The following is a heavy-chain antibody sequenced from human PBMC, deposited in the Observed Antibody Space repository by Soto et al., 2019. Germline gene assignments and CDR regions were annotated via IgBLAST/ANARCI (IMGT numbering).Heavy chain of an antibody. D-gene: IGHD4-17*01. V-gene: IGHV1-69*01. Sequence: QVQLVQSGAEIKKPGSSVKVSCRASGGTFTVYTIIWVRQAPGQGLEWMGGIIPMFGTTDYAQKFQGRVTITADDSTRTVFMELSSLRSEDTAVYYCARGNDNYGDSPPEDFQHWGQGTLVAVST. CDR2: IIPMFGTT. CDR3: ARGNDNYGDSPPEDFQH. CDR1: GGTFTVYT. J-gene: IGHJ1*01.